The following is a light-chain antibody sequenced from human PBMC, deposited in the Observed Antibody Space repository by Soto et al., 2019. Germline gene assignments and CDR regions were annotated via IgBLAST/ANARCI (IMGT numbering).Light chain of an antibody. CDR3: QQYHNWPPQYT. Sequence: EIVMTQSPATLSLSPGERATLSCRASQTVSSNLAWYQQKPGQAPRLLIHGASTRATGVPARFSGSGSGTEFTLTISSLQSEDIAVYYCQQYHNWPPQYTFGQGTKLQIK. CDR2: GAS. V-gene: IGKV3-15*01. J-gene: IGKJ2*01. CDR1: QTVSSN.